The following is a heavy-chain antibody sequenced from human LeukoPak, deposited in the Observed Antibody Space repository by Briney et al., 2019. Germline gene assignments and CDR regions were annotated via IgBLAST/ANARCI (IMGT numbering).Heavy chain of an antibody. D-gene: IGHD1-26*01. Sequence: SETLSLTCTVSGGSISSYYWSWIRQPPGKGLEWIGEINHSGSTNYNPSLKSRVTISVDTSKNQFSLKLSSVTAADTAVYYCARGGSGLPRYDYWGQGTLVTVSS. CDR2: INHSGST. CDR3: ARGGSGLPRYDY. CDR1: GGSISSYY. V-gene: IGHV4-34*01. J-gene: IGHJ4*02.